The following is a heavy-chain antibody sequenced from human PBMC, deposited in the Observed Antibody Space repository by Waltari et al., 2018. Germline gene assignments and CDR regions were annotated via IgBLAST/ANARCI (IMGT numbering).Heavy chain of an antibody. CDR2: IYTSGST. D-gene: IGHD6-6*01. CDR3: AREGSSSSEGVLYFDY. V-gene: IGHV4-61*02. Sequence: QVQLQESGPGLVKPSQTLSLTCTVSGGSISSGSYYWSWIRQPAGKGLEWIGRIYTSGSTNYNPSLKSRVTISVDTSKNQFSLQLNSVTPEDTAVYYCAREGSSSSEGVLYFDYWGQGTLVTVSS. CDR1: GGSISSGSYY. J-gene: IGHJ4*02.